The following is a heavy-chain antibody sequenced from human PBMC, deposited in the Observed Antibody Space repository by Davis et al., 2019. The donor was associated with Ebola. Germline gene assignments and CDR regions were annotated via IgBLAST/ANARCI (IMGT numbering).Heavy chain of an antibody. V-gene: IGHV4-39*01. J-gene: IGHJ4*02. CDR2: IYYSGST. D-gene: IGHD5-12*01. Sequence: MPGGSLRLSCTVSGASISVNDYYWGWIRQPPGKGLEWIGNIYYSGSTDYNPSLESRVTISADTSKNQFSLKLTSVTAADTALYYCASGGYSGYDGYFDDWGQGTLVTVSS. CDR1: GASISVNDYY. CDR3: ASGGYSGYDGYFDD.